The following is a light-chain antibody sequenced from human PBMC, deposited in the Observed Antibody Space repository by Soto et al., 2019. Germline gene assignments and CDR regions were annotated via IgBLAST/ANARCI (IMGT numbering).Light chain of an antibody. Sequence: QSVLTQPPSASGTPGQRVTISCSGSSSNIGINTVNWYQQLPGTAPKLLIYSNNQRPSGVPDRFSGSKSGTSASLAISGLQSEDEADYCCAAWDDSLIGYVFGAGTKVTVL. V-gene: IGLV1-44*01. CDR2: SNN. CDR3: AAWDDSLIGYV. J-gene: IGLJ1*01. CDR1: SSNIGINT.